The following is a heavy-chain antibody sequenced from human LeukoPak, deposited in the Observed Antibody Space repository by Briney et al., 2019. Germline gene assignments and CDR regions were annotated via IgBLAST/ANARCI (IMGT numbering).Heavy chain of an antibody. J-gene: IGHJ4*02. CDR1: GYTLTELS. V-gene: IGHV1-24*01. CDR3: ARGRFNPNYYDSSGYYFDY. CDR2: FDPEVGKT. D-gene: IGHD3-22*01. Sequence: ASVKVSCKVSGYTLTELSMHWVRQAPGKGLEWMGGFDPEVGKTIYAQKFQGRVTMTRDTSTSTVYMELSSLRSEDTAVYYCARGRFNPNYYDSSGYYFDYWGQGTLVTVSS.